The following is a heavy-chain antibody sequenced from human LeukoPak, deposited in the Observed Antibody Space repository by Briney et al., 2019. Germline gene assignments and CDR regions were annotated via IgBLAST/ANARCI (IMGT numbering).Heavy chain of an antibody. CDR2: IIPILGIA. V-gene: IGHV1-69*04. CDR3: ARVGLDGWFDP. D-gene: IGHD6-6*01. J-gene: IGHJ5*02. Sequence: SVKVSCKASGGTFSSYAISWVRQAPGQGLEWMGRIIPILGIANYAQKFQGRVTIIADKSTSTAYMELSSLRSEDTAVYYCARVGLDGWFDPWGQGTLVTVSS. CDR1: GGTFSSYA.